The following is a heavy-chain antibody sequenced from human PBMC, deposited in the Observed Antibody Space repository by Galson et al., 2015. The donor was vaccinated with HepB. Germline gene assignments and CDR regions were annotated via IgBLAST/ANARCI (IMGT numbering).Heavy chain of an antibody. CDR3: ARRYCSSSSCSGAHFFYYGLDV. J-gene: IGHJ6*02. V-gene: IGHV5-10-1*01. CDR1: GYTFTNYW. CDR2: IDPSDSYS. D-gene: IGHD2-2*01. Sequence: QSGAEVKNPGESLRISCKGSGYTFTNYWITWVRRVPGKGLEWLGRIDPSDSYSNYNPSFEGHVTISVDTSIATTYLQWSSLTASDTAVYYCARRYCSSSSCSGAHFFYYGLDVWGQGTTVTVSS.